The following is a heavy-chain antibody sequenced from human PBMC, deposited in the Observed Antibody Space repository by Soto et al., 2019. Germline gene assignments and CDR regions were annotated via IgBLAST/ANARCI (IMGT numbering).Heavy chain of an antibody. CDR3: ARDGGLIVGATHPWAR. V-gene: IGHV1-69*12. Sequence: QVQVVQSGAEVKKPGSSVKVSCKASGGTFSSYAISWVRQAPGQGLEWMGGIIPIFGTANYAQKFQGRVTITADESTSTAYMELSSLRSEDTAVYYCARDGGLIVGATHPWARWGQGTLVTVSS. CDR2: IIPIFGTA. D-gene: IGHD1-26*01. J-gene: IGHJ4*02. CDR1: GGTFSSYA.